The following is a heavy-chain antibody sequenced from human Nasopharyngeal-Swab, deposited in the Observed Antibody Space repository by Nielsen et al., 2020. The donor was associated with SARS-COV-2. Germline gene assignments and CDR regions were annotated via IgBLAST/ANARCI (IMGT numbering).Heavy chain of an antibody. CDR3: ARHYDFWSGYLPYYLYY. Sequence: ASVQVSCKASGYTFTSYGISWVRQAPGQGLEWMGWISAYNGNTNYAQKLQGRVTMTTDTSTSTAYMELRSLRSDDTAVYYCARHYDFWSGYLPYYLYYWGQGTLVTVSS. CDR2: ISAYNGNT. D-gene: IGHD3-3*01. J-gene: IGHJ4*02. V-gene: IGHV1-18*01. CDR1: GYTFTSYG.